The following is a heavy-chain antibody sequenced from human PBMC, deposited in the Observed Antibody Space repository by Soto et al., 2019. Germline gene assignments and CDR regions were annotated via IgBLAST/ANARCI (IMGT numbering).Heavy chain of an antibody. CDR3: ARQTGDPDY. CDR2: IYHSGGT. Sequence: SETLSLTCAISGGSISRGGYSWSWIRQPPGKGLEWIGYIYHSGGTYYNPSLRSRVTISVDGSKNQFSLNLNSVTAADTAVYYCARQTGDPDYWGQGTLVTVSS. V-gene: IGHV4-30-2*01. D-gene: IGHD7-27*01. CDR1: GGSISRGGYS. J-gene: IGHJ4*02.